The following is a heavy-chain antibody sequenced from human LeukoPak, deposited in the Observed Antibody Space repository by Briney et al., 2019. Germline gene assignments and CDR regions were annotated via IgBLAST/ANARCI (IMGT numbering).Heavy chain of an antibody. CDR1: GGSISSSSYY. V-gene: IGHV4-39*07. D-gene: IGHD3-9*01. Sequence: SETLSLTCTVSGGSISSSSYYWGWIRQPPGKGLEWIGEIFHSGSTNYNPSLKSRVTISVDKSKNQISLKMSSVTAADTAVYYCARASYDFLTAYYIDFWGQGTLVTVSS. CDR3: ARASYDFLTAYYIDF. CDR2: IFHSGST. J-gene: IGHJ4*02.